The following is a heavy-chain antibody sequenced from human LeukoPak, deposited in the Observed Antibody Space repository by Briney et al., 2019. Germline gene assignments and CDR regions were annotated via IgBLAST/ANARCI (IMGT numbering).Heavy chain of an antibody. CDR2: VSGSGGDT. CDR3: AKDLAGRTDY. J-gene: IGHJ4*02. Sequence: GGSLRLSCAASGFTFANYAMSWVRQAPGKGLEWVSSVSGSGGDTHSTDSVKGRFTISRDNSKSTLYLQMSSLRAEDTAVYYCAKDLAGRTDYWGQGTLVTVSS. CDR1: GFTFANYA. V-gene: IGHV3-23*01.